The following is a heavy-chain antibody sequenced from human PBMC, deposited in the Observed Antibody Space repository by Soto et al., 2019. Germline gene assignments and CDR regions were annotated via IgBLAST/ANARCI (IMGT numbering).Heavy chain of an antibody. V-gene: IGHV1-69*01. D-gene: IGHD1-26*01. Sequence: QVQLVQSGAEVKKPGSSVKVSCKASGGTFSSYAISWVRQAPGQGLEWMGGIIPIFGTANYAQKFQGRVTITADESTSTAYMELSSLRSEDTAVYYCARWYSGSYYGSGGHFHHWGQGTLVTVSS. CDR2: IIPIFGTA. J-gene: IGHJ4*02. CDR1: GGTFSSYA. CDR3: ARWYSGSYYGSGGHFHH.